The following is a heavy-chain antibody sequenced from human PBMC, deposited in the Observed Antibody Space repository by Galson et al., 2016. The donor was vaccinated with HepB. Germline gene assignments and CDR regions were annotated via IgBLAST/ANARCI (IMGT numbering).Heavy chain of an antibody. CDR3: AREFRDTISGVPSRVDV. V-gene: IGHV3-53*01. CDR2: LYADGKT. J-gene: IGHJ6*04. D-gene: IGHD3-3*01. Sequence: SLRLSCAASGFSVSSDYMSWVRQAPGKGLEWISVLYADGKTRYADSVKGRLTISRDNSKNILFLDMNGLGVEDTAVYYWAREFRDTISGVPSRVDVWGKGTTVIVSS. CDR1: GFSVSSDY.